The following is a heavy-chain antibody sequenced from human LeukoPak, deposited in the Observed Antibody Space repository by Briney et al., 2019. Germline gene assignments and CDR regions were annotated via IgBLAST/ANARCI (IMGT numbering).Heavy chain of an antibody. CDR3: ARDAVVAVAGMYYFDY. CDR1: GFTFSSDW. D-gene: IGHD6-19*01. Sequence: PGESLRLSCAASGFTFSSDWMSWVRQAPGKGLEWVANINQNGSEKYYVDSVKGRFSISRDNAKNSLYLQMNSLRAEDTAVYYCARDAVVAVAGMYYFDYWGQGTLVTVSS. J-gene: IGHJ4*02. CDR2: INQNGSEK. V-gene: IGHV3-7*01.